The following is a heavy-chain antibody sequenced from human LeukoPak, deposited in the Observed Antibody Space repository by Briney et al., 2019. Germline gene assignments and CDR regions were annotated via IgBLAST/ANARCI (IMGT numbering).Heavy chain of an antibody. Sequence: PGGSLRLSCAASGFTFSNYAMSWVRQAPGKGLEWVSAISASGGSIYYADSVKGRFTISRDNSKNTLYLQMNSLRAEDTAVYYCAKPYDTTSNYWAPFDYWGQGTLVTVSS. CDR2: ISASGGSI. CDR3: AKPYDTTSNYWAPFDY. V-gene: IGHV3-23*01. CDR1: GFTFSNYA. D-gene: IGHD3-22*01. J-gene: IGHJ4*02.